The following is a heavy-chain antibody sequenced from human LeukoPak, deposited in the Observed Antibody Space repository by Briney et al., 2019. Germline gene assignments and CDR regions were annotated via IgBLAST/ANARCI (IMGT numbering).Heavy chain of an antibody. V-gene: IGHV3-30*04. CDR3: ARGSGSYYGSPTFGI. CDR1: GFTFSSYA. Sequence: PGGSLRLSCAASGFTFSSYAMHWVRQAPGKGLEWVAVISYDGTNKYYADSVKGRFTISRDTSKNTLYLQMNSLRAEDTAVYYCARGSGSYYGSPTFGIWGQGTMVTVFS. CDR2: ISYDGTNK. D-gene: IGHD3-10*01. J-gene: IGHJ3*02.